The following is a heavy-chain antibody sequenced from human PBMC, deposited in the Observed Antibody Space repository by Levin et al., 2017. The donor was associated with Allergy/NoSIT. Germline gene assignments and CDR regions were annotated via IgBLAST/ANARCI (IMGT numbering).Heavy chain of an antibody. CDR1: GFSFSSYA. V-gene: IGHV3-23*01. Sequence: LSLTCAASGFSFSSYAMNWVRQAPGKGLEWVTNIGGTGGSTYYADSVKGRFTISRDNSKNTLYLQMHNLRAEDTAVYYCAKEVYGSGGLYYYGLDVWGQGTTVIVSS. J-gene: IGHJ6*02. CDR3: AKEVYGSGGLYYYGLDV. D-gene: IGHD3-10*01. CDR2: IGGTGGST.